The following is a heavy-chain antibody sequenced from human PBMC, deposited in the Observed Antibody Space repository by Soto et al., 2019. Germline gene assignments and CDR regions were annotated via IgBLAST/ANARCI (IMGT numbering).Heavy chain of an antibody. CDR1: GFTVSSYR. CDR3: ARDGDVNTVFGYDY. CDR2: ILYDGGNK. Sequence: EGSLTLSCTAAGFTVSSYRMHWIRQAPGKGLEWVAFILYDGGNKYYAESVKGRFTISRENSKNTLYLQMNSLRAEDTAVYYCARDGDVNTVFGYDYWGQGTLFPVSS. V-gene: IGHV3-33*01. D-gene: IGHD3-3*01. J-gene: IGHJ4*02.